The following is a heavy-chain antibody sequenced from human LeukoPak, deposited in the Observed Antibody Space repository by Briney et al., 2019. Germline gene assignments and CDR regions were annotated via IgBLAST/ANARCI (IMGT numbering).Heavy chain of an antibody. CDR3: ARLATPDYTRWSDP. CDR1: GFTFSSYW. Sequence: GGSLRLSCAASGFTFSSYWMSWVRQAPVKGLEWVANIKQDGSEKYYVDSVKGRFTISRDNAKNSLYLQMNSLRAEDTAVYYCARLATPDYTRWSDPWGQGTLVTVSS. D-gene: IGHD4-11*01. V-gene: IGHV3-7*01. CDR2: IKQDGSEK. J-gene: IGHJ5*02.